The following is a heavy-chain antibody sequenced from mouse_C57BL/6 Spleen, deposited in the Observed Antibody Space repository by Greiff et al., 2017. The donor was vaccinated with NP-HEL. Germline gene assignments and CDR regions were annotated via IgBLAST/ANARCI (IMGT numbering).Heavy chain of an antibody. CDR3: ARRVYYGSSYGAMDY. D-gene: IGHD1-1*01. CDR1: GYTFTSYW. Sequence: QVQLQQPGAELVRPGTSVKLSCKASGYTFTSYWMHWVKQRPGQGLEWIGVIDPSDSYTNYNQKFKGKATLTVDTSSSTAYMQLSSLTSEDSAVYYCARRVYYGSSYGAMDYWGQGASVTVSS. J-gene: IGHJ4*01. V-gene: IGHV1-59*01. CDR2: IDPSDSYT.